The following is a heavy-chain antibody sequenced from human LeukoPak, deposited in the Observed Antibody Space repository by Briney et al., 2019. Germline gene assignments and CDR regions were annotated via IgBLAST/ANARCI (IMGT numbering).Heavy chain of an antibody. CDR2: IRRDGSNQ. D-gene: IGHD3-3*01. CDR1: GFTFSSHG. Sequence: GGSLRLSCSASGFTFSSHGMHWVRQAPGKGLEWVSFIRRDGSNQYYAESVKGRFTISRDNSKNTLDLQMGSLRVEDTAVYYCTKAYDSWIGSFYDYWGRGTQVTVSS. CDR3: TKAYDSWIGSFYDY. J-gene: IGHJ4*02. V-gene: IGHV3-30*02.